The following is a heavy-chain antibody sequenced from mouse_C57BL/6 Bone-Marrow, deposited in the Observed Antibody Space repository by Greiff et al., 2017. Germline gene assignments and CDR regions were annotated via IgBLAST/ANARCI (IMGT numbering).Heavy chain of an antibody. CDR2: IDPENGDT. CDR3: TTISTTVVAPYYFDY. D-gene: IGHD1-1*01. CDR1: GFNIKDDY. J-gene: IGHJ2*01. V-gene: IGHV14-4*01. Sequence: VQLQQSGAELVRPGASVKLSCTASGFNIKDDYMHWVKQRPEQGLEWIGWIDPENGDTEYASKFQGKATITADTSSNTAYLQLSSLTSEDTAVYYCTTISTTVVAPYYFDYWGQGTTLTVSS.